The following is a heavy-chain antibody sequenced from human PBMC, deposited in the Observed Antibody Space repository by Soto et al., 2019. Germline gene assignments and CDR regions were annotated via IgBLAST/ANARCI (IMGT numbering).Heavy chain of an antibody. CDR3: ARIIRIAAAGTRTYYFDY. CDR1: GGSISSGGYY. Sequence: QVQLQESGPGLVKPSQTLSLTCTVSGGSISSGGYYWSWIRQHPGKGLEWIGYIYYSGSTYYNPSLKSRVTISVDTTKNQFYLKLSSVAAEDTGVYYRARIIRIAAAGTRTYYFDYWGQGTLVTVSS. D-gene: IGHD6-13*01. V-gene: IGHV4-31*03. J-gene: IGHJ4*02. CDR2: IYYSGST.